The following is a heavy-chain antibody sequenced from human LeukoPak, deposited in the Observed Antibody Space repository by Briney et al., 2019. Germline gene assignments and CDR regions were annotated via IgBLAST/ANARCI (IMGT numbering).Heavy chain of an antibody. Sequence: PSETLSLTCAVYGGSFSGYYWSWIRQPPGKGLEWIGEINHSGSTNYNPSLKSRVTISVDTFKNQFSLKLSSVTAADTAVYYCARLDFWSGYYSVDYWGQGTLVTVSS. CDR3: ARLDFWSGYYSVDY. CDR1: GGSFSGYY. V-gene: IGHV4-34*01. J-gene: IGHJ4*02. CDR2: INHSGST. D-gene: IGHD3-3*01.